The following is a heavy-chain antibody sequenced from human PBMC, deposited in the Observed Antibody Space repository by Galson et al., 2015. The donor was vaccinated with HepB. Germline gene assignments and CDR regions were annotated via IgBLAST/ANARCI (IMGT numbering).Heavy chain of an antibody. J-gene: IGHJ6*02. CDR3: ARLQAYFASGIYYPLGMYV. Sequence: ETLSLTCAVYGGSFSGYYWSWIRQPPGKGLEWIGEINHSGSANYNPSLKSRIIMSVDTSKNQFSLNLSSVTAADSALYYCARLQAYFASGIYYPLGMYVWGQGTPVTVSS. CDR2: INHSGSA. V-gene: IGHV4-34*01. D-gene: IGHD3-10*01. CDR1: GGSFSGYY.